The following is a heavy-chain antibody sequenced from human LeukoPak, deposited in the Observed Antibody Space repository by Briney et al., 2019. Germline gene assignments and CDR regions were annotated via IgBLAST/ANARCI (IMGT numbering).Heavy chain of an antibody. CDR2: IIPIFGTA. CDR1: GGTFSSYA. V-gene: IGHV1-69*13. Sequence: GASVKVSCKASGGTFSSYAISWVRQAPGQGLEWMGGIIPIFGTANYAQKFQGRVTITADESTSTAYMELSSLRSEDTAVYYCARVRHGDFWSGHGMDVWGQGTTVTVSS. D-gene: IGHD3-3*01. CDR3: ARVRHGDFWSGHGMDV. J-gene: IGHJ6*02.